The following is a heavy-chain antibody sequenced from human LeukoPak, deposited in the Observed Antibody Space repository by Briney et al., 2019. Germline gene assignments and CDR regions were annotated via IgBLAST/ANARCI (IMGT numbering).Heavy chain of an antibody. J-gene: IGHJ4*02. CDR2: IDWDDDK. D-gene: IGHD6-6*01. V-gene: IGHV2-70*11. CDR1: GFSLSTSGMC. Sequence: SGPTLVNPPQTLTLTCTFSGFSLSTSGMCVSWIRQPPGKALEWLSRIDWDDDKYYSTSLKTRLTISKDTSKNQVVLTMTNMDPVDTATYYCARIWGASASSSSFYFDYWGQGTLVTVSS. CDR3: ARIWGASASSSSFYFDY.